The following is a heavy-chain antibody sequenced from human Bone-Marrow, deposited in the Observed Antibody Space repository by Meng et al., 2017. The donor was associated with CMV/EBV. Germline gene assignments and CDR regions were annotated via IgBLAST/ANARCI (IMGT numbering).Heavy chain of an antibody. CDR1: GYSISSGYY. CDR2: IYHSGST. Sequence: SETLSLTCTVSGYSISSGYYWGWIRQPPGKGLEWIGSIYHSGSTYYNPSLKSRVTISVDTSKNQFSLKLSSVTAADTAVYYCAREESGWSSWGQGTLVTVSS. D-gene: IGHD6-19*01. V-gene: IGHV4-38-2*02. J-gene: IGHJ5*02. CDR3: AREESGWSS.